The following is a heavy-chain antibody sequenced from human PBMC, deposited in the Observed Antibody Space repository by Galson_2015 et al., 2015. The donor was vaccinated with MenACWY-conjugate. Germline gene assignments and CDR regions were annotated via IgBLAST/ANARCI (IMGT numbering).Heavy chain of an antibody. Sequence: LRLSCAASGFTFSNVWLSWVRQAPEKGLEWVGRIQSRTAITDNAAPVKGRFTISRADSKNTLYLQLNSLITEDTAVYYCTTYNNRDGWDYWGQGTLVTGSS. CDR3: TTYNNRDGWDY. V-gene: IGHV3-15*01. CDR2: IQSRTAIT. CDR1: GFTFSNVW. J-gene: IGHJ4*02. D-gene: IGHD5-24*01.